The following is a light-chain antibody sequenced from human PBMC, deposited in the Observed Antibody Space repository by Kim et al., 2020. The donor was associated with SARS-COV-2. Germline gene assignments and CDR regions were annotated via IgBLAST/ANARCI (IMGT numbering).Light chain of an antibody. CDR3: QQYGRLPIT. J-gene: IGKJ5*01. V-gene: IGKV3-20*01. Sequence: SPGERATLSCRASQSVSSNSLAWYQQKPGQAPRLLIYGASSRATGIPGTFGGSGSGTDFTLTISRLEPEEFAVYYCQQYGRLPITFGQGTRLEIK. CDR1: QSVSSNS. CDR2: GAS.